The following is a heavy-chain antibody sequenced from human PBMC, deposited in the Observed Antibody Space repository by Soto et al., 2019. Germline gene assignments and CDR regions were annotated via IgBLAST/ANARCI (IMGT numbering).Heavy chain of an antibody. D-gene: IGHD4-17*01. CDR3: ARAWQKARRPTVTVEFDP. CDR1: GFTFSSYD. J-gene: IGHJ5*02. CDR2: IGTAGDT. V-gene: IGHV3-13*01. Sequence: EVQLVESGGGLVQPGGSLRLSCAASGFTFSSYDMHWVRQATGKGLEWVSAIGTAGDTYYPGSVKGRFTISRENVKNSLYLQMNSLRAGDTAVYYCARAWQKARRPTVTVEFDPWGQGTLVTVSS.